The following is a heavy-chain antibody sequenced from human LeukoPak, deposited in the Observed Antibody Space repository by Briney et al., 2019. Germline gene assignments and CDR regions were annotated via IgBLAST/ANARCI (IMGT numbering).Heavy chain of an antibody. Sequence: GSLRLSCAASGFTVSSNYMSWVRQAPGKGLEWIGEINHSGSTNYNPSLKSRVTISVDTSKNQFSLKLSSVTAADTAVYYCARVGVTFGGVIVFDYWGQGTLVTVSS. J-gene: IGHJ4*02. CDR1: GFTVSSNY. CDR3: ARVGVTFGGVIVFDY. D-gene: IGHD3-16*02. V-gene: IGHV4-34*01. CDR2: INHSGST.